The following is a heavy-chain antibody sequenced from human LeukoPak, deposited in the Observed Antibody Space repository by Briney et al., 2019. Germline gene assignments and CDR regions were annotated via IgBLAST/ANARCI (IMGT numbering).Heavy chain of an antibody. Sequence: SETLSLTCTVSGGSISSSSYYWGWIRQPPGKGLEWIGSIYYSGSTYYNPSLKSRVTISVDTSKNQFSLKLSSVTAADTAVYYCARDTSSGYYWYWGQGTLSPSPQ. CDR3: ARDTSSGYYWY. V-gene: IGHV4-39*07. CDR2: IYYSGST. J-gene: IGHJ4*02. D-gene: IGHD3-22*01. CDR1: GGSISSSSYY.